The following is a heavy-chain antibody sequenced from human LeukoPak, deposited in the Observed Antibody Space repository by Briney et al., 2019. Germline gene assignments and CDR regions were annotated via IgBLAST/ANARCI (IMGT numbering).Heavy chain of an antibody. CDR1: GGSISSGGYY. D-gene: IGHD4-17*01. CDR3: ARATYGPETRFDY. CDR2: IYYSGST. V-gene: IGHV4-31*03. J-gene: IGHJ4*02. Sequence: SETLSLTCTVSGGSISSGGYYWSWIRQHPGKGLEWIGYIYYSGSTYYNPSLKSRVTISVDTSKNQFSLKLSSVTAADTAVYYCARATYGPETRFDYWGQGTLVTVSS.